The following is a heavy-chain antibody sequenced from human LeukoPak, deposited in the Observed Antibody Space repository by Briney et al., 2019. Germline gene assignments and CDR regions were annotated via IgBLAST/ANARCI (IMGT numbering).Heavy chain of an antibody. V-gene: IGHV3-23*01. J-gene: IGHJ4*02. CDR2: ISGSGGST. D-gene: IGHD3-10*01. CDR1: GFTFSSYA. Sequence: PGGSLRLSCAATGFTFSSYAMSWVRQAPGKGLDWVSAISGSGGSTYYADSVKGRLTISRDNAKNSLYLHMNSLRAEDTAVYYCARVAGQSYHFDYWGQGTLVTVSS. CDR3: ARVAGQSYHFDY.